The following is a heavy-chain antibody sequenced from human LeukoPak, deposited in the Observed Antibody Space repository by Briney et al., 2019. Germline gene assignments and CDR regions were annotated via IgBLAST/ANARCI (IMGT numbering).Heavy chain of an antibody. Sequence: PSETLSLTCAVYGGSFSGYYWSWIRQPPGKGLEWIGEINHSGSTNYNPSLKSRVTISVDTSKNQFSLKLSSVTAADTAVYYCARGAKVRATGGVDYWGQGTLVTVSS. V-gene: IGHV4-34*01. D-gene: IGHD3-10*01. CDR3: ARGAKVRATGGVDY. CDR1: GGSFSGYY. CDR2: INHSGST. J-gene: IGHJ4*02.